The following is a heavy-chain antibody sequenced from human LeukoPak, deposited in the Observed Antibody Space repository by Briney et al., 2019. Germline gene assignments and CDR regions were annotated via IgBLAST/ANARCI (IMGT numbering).Heavy chain of an antibody. D-gene: IGHD2-15*01. CDR3: AREYTFSRRLGYCVKNNCYESAYNMDV. J-gene: IGHJ6*03. V-gene: IGHV4-4*07. CDR2: IFTGGSA. Sequence: SETLSLTCTVSGGSMRNYYWSWIRQVAAKRLEWIGHIFTGGSANYNASLERRVTMLVDTSKKEISLELSSVTAADTAVYYCAREYTFSRRLGYCVKNNCYESAYNMDVLDEGTAVTVSS. CDR1: GGSMRNYY.